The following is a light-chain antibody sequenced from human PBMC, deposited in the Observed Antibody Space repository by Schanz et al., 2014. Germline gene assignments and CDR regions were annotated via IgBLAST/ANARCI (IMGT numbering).Light chain of an antibody. CDR2: GNY. Sequence: QSVLTQPPSVSGAPGQRVTISCTGSSSNIGAGYDVHWYQQLPGAAPKLLIYGNYRRPSGVPDRFSGSKSGTSASLAISGLQSEDEAHYYCAAWDDSLNGHVVFGGGTKLTV. J-gene: IGLJ2*01. CDR3: AAWDDSLNGHVV. V-gene: IGLV1-40*01. CDR1: SSNIGAGYD.